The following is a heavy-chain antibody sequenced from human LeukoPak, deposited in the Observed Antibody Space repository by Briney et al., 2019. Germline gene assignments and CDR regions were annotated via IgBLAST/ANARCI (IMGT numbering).Heavy chain of an antibody. Sequence: GGSLRLSCAASGFTFSSYSMNWVRQAPGKGLEWVSYISSSSSTIYYADSVKGRFTISRDNSKTTLYLQMNSLRAGDTAVYYCVLFGDYESPDGFDIWGQGTMVTVSS. CDR1: GFTFSSYS. J-gene: IGHJ3*02. D-gene: IGHD4-17*01. V-gene: IGHV3-48*01. CDR3: VLFGDYESPDGFDI. CDR2: ISSSSSTI.